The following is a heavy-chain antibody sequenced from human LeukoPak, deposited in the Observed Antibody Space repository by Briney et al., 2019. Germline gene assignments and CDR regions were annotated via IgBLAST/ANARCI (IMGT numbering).Heavy chain of an antibody. CDR3: VRVSGFCTNGVCPSFDP. D-gene: IGHD2-8*01. V-gene: IGHV3-30*02. Sequence: AGGSLRLSCAASGFTFSSYGMHWVRQAPGKGLEWVAFIRYDGSNKYYADSVKGRFTISRDNSKNTLYLQMNSLRTEDTAVYYCVRVSGFCTNGVCPSFDPWGQGTLVTVSS. CDR1: GFTFSSYG. CDR2: IRYDGSNK. J-gene: IGHJ5*02.